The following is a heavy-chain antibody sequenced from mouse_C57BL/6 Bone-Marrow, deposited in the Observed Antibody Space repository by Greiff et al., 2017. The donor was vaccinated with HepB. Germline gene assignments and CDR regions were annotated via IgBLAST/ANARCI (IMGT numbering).Heavy chain of an antibody. D-gene: IGHD2-4*01. V-gene: IGHV10-1*01. CDR1: GFSFNTYA. CDR2: IRSKSNNYAT. Sequence: EVKLQESGGGLVQPQGSLKLSCAASGFSFNTYAMNWVRQAPGKGLEWVARIRSKSNNYATYYADSVKDRFTISRDDSESMLYLQMNNLKTEDTAMYYCVRDYDYVWDYAMDYWGQGTSVTVSS. J-gene: IGHJ4*01. CDR3: VRDYDYVWDYAMDY.